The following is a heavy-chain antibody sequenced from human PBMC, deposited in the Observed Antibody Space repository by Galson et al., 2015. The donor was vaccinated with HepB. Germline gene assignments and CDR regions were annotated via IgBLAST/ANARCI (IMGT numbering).Heavy chain of an antibody. CDR1: GFTFSSYG. CDR2: IWYDGSNK. J-gene: IGHJ6*02. D-gene: IGHD3-10*01. CDR3: ARAPVVWFGESYTNAGGYYYYGMDV. Sequence: SLRLSCAASGFTFSSYGMHWVRQAPGKGLEWVAVIWYDGSNKYYADSVKGRFTISRDNSKNTLYLQMNSLRAEDTAVYYCARAPVVWFGESYTNAGGYYYYGMDVWGQGTTVTVSS. V-gene: IGHV3-33*01.